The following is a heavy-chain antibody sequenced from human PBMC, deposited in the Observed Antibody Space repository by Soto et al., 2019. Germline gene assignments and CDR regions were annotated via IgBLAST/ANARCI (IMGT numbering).Heavy chain of an antibody. J-gene: IGHJ4*02. CDR2: ITAGGGT. CDR3: AKATGLLDPFDY. CDR1: GLTLTSQA. V-gene: IGHV3-23*01. Sequence: EVQLLESGGGLVQPGGSLRLSCATSGLTLTSQAMGWVRQAPGKGLEWVSSITAGGGTDYADSVRGRFTISRDNSKNTXXXXXXSLRAEDTAIYYCAKATGLLDPFDYWGQGILVTVSS. D-gene: IGHD3-3*01.